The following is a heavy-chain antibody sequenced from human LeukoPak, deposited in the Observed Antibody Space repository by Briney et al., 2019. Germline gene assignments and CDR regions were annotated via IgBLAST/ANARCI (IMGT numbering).Heavy chain of an antibody. CDR1: GGSFSGYY. V-gene: IGHV4-34*01. J-gene: IGHJ4*02. D-gene: IGHD3-22*01. CDR3: ARAPHFFDTSGPRYYFDY. CDR2: INHSGST. Sequence: SETLSLTCAVYGGSFSGYYWSWIRQPPGKGLEWIGEINHSGSTNYNPSLKSRVTISVDTSKNQFSLNLRSVIAADTAVYYCARAPHFFDTSGPRYYFDYWGQGALVTVSS.